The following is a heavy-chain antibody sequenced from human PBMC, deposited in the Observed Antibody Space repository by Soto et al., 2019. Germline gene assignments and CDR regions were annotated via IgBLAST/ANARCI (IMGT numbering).Heavy chain of an antibody. V-gene: IGHV3-7*03. D-gene: IGHD6-19*01. J-gene: IGHJ4*02. CDR2: IKQDGSEK. Sequence: GGSLRLSCAASGFTFSTYWMSWVRQAPGKGLEWVANIKQDGSEKYYVDSVKGRFTISRDNSKNTLYLQMNSLRAEDTAVYYCARRSSGWYFDYWGQGILVTVSS. CDR3: ARRSSGWYFDY. CDR1: GFTFSTYW.